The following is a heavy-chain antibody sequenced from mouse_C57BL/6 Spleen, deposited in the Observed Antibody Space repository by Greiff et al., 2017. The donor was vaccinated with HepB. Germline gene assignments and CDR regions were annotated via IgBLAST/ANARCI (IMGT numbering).Heavy chain of an antibody. CDR2: FNPCNGGT. V-gene: IGHV1-53*01. CDR3: AREGYRYFEV. Sequence: QVQLQQPGTELVKPGASVKLSCKASGYTFTSYWMHWVKQRPGQGLEWIGNFNPCNGGTNYNEKFKGKATLTVDKSSSTAYMQLSSLTSEDSAVYYCAREGYRYFEVWGTGATVTDSS. CDR1: GYTFTSYW. J-gene: IGHJ1*03. D-gene: IGHD2-2*01.